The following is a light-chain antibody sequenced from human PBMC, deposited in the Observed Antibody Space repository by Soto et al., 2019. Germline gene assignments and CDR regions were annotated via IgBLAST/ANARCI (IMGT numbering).Light chain of an antibody. CDR3: QQYENRPYT. Sequence: DIQMTHSPSSLSASIGDRVSFTCQASQDISKFLNGYQHKPGQAPSLLIYDASKSQFGVPSRFSGSGSGTDFTLTISSLQPEDNATYYCQQYENRPYTVGPGTKV. CDR1: QDISKF. CDR2: DAS. V-gene: IGKV1-33*01. J-gene: IGKJ3*01.